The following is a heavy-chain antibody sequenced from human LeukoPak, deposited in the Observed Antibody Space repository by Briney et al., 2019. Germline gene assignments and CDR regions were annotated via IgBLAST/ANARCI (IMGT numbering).Heavy chain of an antibody. D-gene: IGHD4-17*01. CDR1: GFTFSSYS. Sequence: GGSLRLSCAASGFTFSSYSMNWVRQAPGKGLEWVSYISSSSSTIYYADSVKGRFTTSRDNAKNSLYLQMNSLRAEDTAVYYCAREAFGDYGDYEGYWGQGTLVTVSS. CDR2: ISSSSSTI. V-gene: IGHV3-48*01. CDR3: AREAFGDYGDYEGY. J-gene: IGHJ4*02.